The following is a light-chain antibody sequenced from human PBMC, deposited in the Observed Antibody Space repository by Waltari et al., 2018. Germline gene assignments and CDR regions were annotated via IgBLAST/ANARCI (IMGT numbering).Light chain of an antibody. J-gene: IGLJ2*01. CDR2: EDY. CDR3: QSYHSSSHRDVI. Sequence: NFMLTQPHSVSESPGKTITISCTRSSGNIASNYVQWYPPRPGSAPIPVIYEDYKRPSGVPDRFSGSIDRSSNSASLIISRLKSEDEADYYCQSYHSSSHRDVIFGGGTKVTVL. CDR1: SGNIASNY. V-gene: IGLV6-57*03.